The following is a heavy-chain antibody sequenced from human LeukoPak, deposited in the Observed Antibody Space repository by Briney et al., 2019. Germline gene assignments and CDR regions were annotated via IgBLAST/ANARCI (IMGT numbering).Heavy chain of an antibody. CDR1: GGSINSAGYY. Sequence: SPTLSLTCNVSGGSINSAGYYWSWIRQPPGKDLEWIGYIYYSGSTYHRPSLKRRLTISLDTSNTQFSLKLSSVTAADTAVYYCARGSSNWSKAFDIWGQGTMVIVSS. V-gene: IGHV4-30-4*01. CDR2: IYYSGST. D-gene: IGHD6-13*01. J-gene: IGHJ3*02. CDR3: ARGSSNWSKAFDI.